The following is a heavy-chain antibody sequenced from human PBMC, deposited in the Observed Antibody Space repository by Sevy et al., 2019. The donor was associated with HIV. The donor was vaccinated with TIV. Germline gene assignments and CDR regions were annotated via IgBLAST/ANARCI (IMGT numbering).Heavy chain of an antibody. V-gene: IGHV4-59*01. J-gene: IGHJ6*04. CDR3: ARVAGTDEDV. Sequence: SETLSLTCTVSGGSISSYYWSWIRQPPGKGLEWIGYIYYSGSTNYNPSLKSRVTISVDTSKNQFSLKLSSVTAADTAVYYCARVAGTDEDVWGKGTTVTVSS. CDR1: GGSISSYY. D-gene: IGHD2-21*02. CDR2: IYYSGST.